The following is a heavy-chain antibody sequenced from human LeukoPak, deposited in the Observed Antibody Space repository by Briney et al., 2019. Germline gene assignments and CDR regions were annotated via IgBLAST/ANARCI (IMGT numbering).Heavy chain of an antibody. V-gene: IGHV3-23*01. CDR2: ISGSGGST. CDR1: GFTFSSYA. Sequence: GGSLRLSCAASGFTFSSYAMSWVRQAPGKGLEWVSAISGSGGSTYYADSVKGRFTISRDNSKNTLYLQMNSLRAEDTAVYYCAKDIAYYDSSGYYDHDAFDIWGQGTMVTVSS. J-gene: IGHJ3*02. CDR3: AKDIAYYDSSGYYDHDAFDI. D-gene: IGHD3-22*01.